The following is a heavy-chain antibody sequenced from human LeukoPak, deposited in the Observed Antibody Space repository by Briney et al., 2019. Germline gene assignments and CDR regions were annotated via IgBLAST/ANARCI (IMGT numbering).Heavy chain of an antibody. CDR3: ARRAGAYSHPYDY. Sequence: EPGGSLRVSCAASGFTFSSYEMNWVRQAPGKGLHWVSYISSSGSTIYYADSVKGRFTISIDNSKNTLYLQMNSLRAEDTAVYYCARRAGAYSHPYDYWGQGTLVTVSS. CDR2: ISSSGSTI. CDR1: GFTFSSYE. D-gene: IGHD4/OR15-4a*01. J-gene: IGHJ4*02. V-gene: IGHV3-48*03.